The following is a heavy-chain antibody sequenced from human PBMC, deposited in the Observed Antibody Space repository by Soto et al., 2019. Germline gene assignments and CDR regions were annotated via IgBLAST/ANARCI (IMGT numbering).Heavy chain of an antibody. CDR3: AKTSSGRLWLPAQFDY. CDR2: ISGSGGST. J-gene: IGHJ4*02. Sequence: EVQLLESGGGLVQPGGSLRLSCAASGFTFSSYAMSWVRQAPGKGLEWVSAISGSGGSTYYADSVKGRFTISRDNSKNTLYLQMNSLRAEDTAVYYCAKTSSGRLWLPAQFDYWGQGTLVTVSS. CDR1: GFTFSSYA. D-gene: IGHD5-18*01. V-gene: IGHV3-23*01.